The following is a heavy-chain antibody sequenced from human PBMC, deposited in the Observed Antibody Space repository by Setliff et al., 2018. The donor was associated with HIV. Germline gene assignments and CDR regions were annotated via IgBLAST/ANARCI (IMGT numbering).Heavy chain of an antibody. CDR2: ISYSGST. J-gene: IGHJ4*01. V-gene: IGHV4-59*11. CDR3: ARGVTSPFATGI. Sequence: SETLSLTCTVSGGSISSHYWSWVRQSPGKGLEWIGSISYSGSTNHNPSLKNRVTISVDTSKNQFSLRLSSVSSADTAVYYCARGVTSPFATGIWGHGTLVTVSS. D-gene: IGHD2-2*01. CDR1: GGSISSHY.